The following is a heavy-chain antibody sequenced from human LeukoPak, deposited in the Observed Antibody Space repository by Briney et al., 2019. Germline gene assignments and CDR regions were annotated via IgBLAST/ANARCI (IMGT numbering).Heavy chain of an antibody. Sequence: ASVKVSCKASGYTLTSYGISWVRQAPGQGLEWMGWISAYNGNTNYAQKLQGRVTMTTDTSTSTAYMELRSLRSDDTAVYYCARAPQGYYGSGSYYAYFDYWGQGTLVTVSS. CDR2: ISAYNGNT. CDR1: GYTLTSYG. J-gene: IGHJ4*02. CDR3: ARAPQGYYGSGSYYAYFDY. V-gene: IGHV1-18*01. D-gene: IGHD3-10*01.